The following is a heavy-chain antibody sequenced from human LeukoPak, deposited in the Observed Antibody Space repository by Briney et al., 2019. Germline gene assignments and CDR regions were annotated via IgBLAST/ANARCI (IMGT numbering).Heavy chain of an antibody. CDR1: GGSISSYY. D-gene: IGHD5-24*01. J-gene: IGHJ4*02. Sequence: SETLSLTCTVSGGSISSYYWSWIRQPPGKGLEWIGYIYYSGSTNYNPSLKSRVTISVDTSKNQFSLKLSSVTAADTAVYYRAGRRDGNNCPIFDYGGRGPLATVPS. V-gene: IGHV4-59*08. CDR2: IYYSGST. CDR3: AGRRDGNNCPIFDY.